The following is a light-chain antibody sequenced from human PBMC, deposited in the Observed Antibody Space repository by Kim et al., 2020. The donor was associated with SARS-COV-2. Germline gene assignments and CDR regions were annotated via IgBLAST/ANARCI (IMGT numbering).Light chain of an antibody. Sequence: ETVLTQSPATLSVSPGGRATLSCRASQTVHTSLAWYQQRPGQPPRVLIFGASSRATGVSATFSGSGSGTEFTLTLTSLQSEDSGVYFCQQYANWPWTFGQGTKVDIK. CDR1: QTVHTS. CDR2: GAS. J-gene: IGKJ1*01. CDR3: QQYANWPWT. V-gene: IGKV3-15*01.